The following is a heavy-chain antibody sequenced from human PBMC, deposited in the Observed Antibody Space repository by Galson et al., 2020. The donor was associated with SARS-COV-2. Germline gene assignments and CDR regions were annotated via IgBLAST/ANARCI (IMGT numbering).Heavy chain of an antibody. V-gene: IGHV3-23*01. Sequence: VQAGGSLRLSCAASGFTFSSYVMTWVRQAPGKGLAWVSATSGSGGFTYYADSVKGRFTISRDNSKNTLYLEMNSLRVEDTAVYYCAKGGSSWYEEEDYWGQGTLVTVSS. CDR3: AKGGSSWYEEEDY. CDR2: TSGSGGFT. J-gene: IGHJ4*02. D-gene: IGHD6-13*01. CDR1: GFTFSSYV.